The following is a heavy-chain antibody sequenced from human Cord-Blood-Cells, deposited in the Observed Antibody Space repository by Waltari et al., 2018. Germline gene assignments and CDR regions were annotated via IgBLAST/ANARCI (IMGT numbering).Heavy chain of an antibody. J-gene: IGHJ4*02. Sequence: EVQLVESGGGLVQPGGSLRLSCAASGFTFSSYEMNWVRQAPGKGLEWVSYISSSGSTIYYADSVKGRFTISRDNAKNSLYLQMNSLRAEDTAVYYCARDLIAAAGTGGNYFDYWGQGTLVTVSS. V-gene: IGHV3-48*03. CDR3: ARDLIAAAGTGGNYFDY. CDR1: GFTFSSYE. D-gene: IGHD6-13*01. CDR2: ISSSGSTI.